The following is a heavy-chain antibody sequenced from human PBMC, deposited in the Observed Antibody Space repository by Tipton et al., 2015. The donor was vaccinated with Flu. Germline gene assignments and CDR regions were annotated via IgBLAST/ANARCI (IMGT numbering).Heavy chain of an antibody. D-gene: IGHD3-3*01. CDR1: GGSISSSSYY. CDR2: IYYSGST. J-gene: IGHJ4*02. CDR3: ARDTIFGVAH. Sequence: TLSLTCTVSGGSISSSSYYWGSIRQPPGKGLEWIGSIYYSGSTYYNPSLKSRVTISVDTSKNQFSLKLSSVTAADTAVYYCARDTIFGVAHWGQGTLVTVSS. V-gene: IGHV4-39*07.